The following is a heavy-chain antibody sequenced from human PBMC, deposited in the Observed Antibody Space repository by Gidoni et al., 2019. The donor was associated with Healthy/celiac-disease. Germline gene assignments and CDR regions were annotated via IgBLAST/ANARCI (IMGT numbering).Heavy chain of an antibody. CDR1: GFTFSSYA. Sequence: EVQLLESGGGLVQPGGSLRPSCAASGFTFSSYAMGWVRQAPGKGREWVSAIRGRDGSTYYADSVKGRFTISRDNSKNTLYLQMNSLRAEDAAVYYCAKARLYSSSPDAFDIWGQGTMVTVSS. V-gene: IGHV3-23*01. J-gene: IGHJ3*02. CDR3: AKARLYSSSPDAFDI. CDR2: IRGRDGST. D-gene: IGHD6-6*01.